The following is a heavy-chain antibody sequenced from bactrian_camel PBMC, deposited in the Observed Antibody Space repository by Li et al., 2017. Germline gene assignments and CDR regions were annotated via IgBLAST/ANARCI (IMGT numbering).Heavy chain of an antibody. J-gene: IGHJ4*01. CDR1: GFTFSSYC. CDR3: TCGRMVNC. D-gene: IGHD7*01. Sequence: VQLVESGGGSVQAGGSLRLSCAASGFTFSSYCMRWVRQAPGKGLEWVSSLYSDVRSTYYAESVKGRFIISRDNAKNMVYLQMNNLKSEDTALYYCTCGRMVNCWGQGTQVTVS. V-gene: IGHV3S6*01. CDR2: LYSDVRST.